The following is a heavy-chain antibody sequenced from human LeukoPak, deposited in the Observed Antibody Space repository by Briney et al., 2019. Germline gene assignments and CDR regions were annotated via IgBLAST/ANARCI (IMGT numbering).Heavy chain of an antibody. Sequence: ASETLSLTCAVYGGSFSSYYWSWIRQPPGKGLEWIGYIYYSGSTSYNPSLKSRVTISIDTSKKQFSLKLSSVTAADTAMYYCARDLSYGFWGQGTLVTVSS. V-gene: IGHV4-59*01. CDR1: GGSFSSYY. D-gene: IGHD4-17*01. CDR2: IYYSGST. CDR3: ARDLSYGF. J-gene: IGHJ4*02.